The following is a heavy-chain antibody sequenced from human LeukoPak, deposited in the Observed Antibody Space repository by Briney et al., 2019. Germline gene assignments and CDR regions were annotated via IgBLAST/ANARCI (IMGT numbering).Heavy chain of an antibody. CDR3: ASLTLAAAGSFDY. J-gene: IGHJ4*02. CDR1: GGSISSYY. CDR2: IYYSGST. D-gene: IGHD6-13*01. Sequence: SETLSLTCTVSGGSISSYYWSWIRQPPGKGLEWIGYIYYSGSTNYNPSLKSRVTISADTSKNQFSLKLSSVTAADTAVYYCASLTLAAAGSFDYWGQGTLVTVSS. V-gene: IGHV4-59*08.